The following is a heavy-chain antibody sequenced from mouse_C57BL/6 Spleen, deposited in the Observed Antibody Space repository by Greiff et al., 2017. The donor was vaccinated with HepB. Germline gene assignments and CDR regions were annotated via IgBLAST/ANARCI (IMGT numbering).Heavy chain of an antibody. Sequence: QVQLQQSGAELVRPGTSVKMSCKASGYTFTNYWIGWAKQRPGHGLEWIGDIYPGGGYTNYNEKFKGKATLTADKSSSTAYMQFSSLTSEDSAIYYCARSGSNYDYAMDYWGQGTSVTVSS. V-gene: IGHV1-63*01. CDR3: ARSGSNYDYAMDY. J-gene: IGHJ4*01. CDR2: IYPGGGYT. CDR1: GYTFTNYW. D-gene: IGHD2-5*01.